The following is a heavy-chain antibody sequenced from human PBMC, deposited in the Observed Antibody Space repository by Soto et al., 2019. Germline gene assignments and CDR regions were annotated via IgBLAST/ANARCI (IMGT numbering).Heavy chain of an antibody. Sequence: HPGGSLRLSCAASGFTFSTYSMNWVRQAPGKGLEWVSTISGSGGSTYYTDSVKGRFTISRDNSKNTLFLQLNSLRAEDTAVYYCAKDWTSIWGQGTMVTVSS. CDR2: ISGSGGST. V-gene: IGHV3-23*01. D-gene: IGHD3-3*01. CDR3: AKDWTSI. CDR1: GFTFSTYS. J-gene: IGHJ3*02.